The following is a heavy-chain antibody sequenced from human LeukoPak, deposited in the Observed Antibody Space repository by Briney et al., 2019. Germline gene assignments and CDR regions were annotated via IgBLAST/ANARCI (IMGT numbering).Heavy chain of an antibody. Sequence: PSETLSLTCTVSGGSISSSSYYWGWIRQPPGKGLEWIGYIYYSGSTNYNPSLKSRVTISVDTSKNQFSLKLSSVTAADTAVYYCARYSSGWYAYYFDYWGQGTLVTVSS. CDR2: IYYSGST. CDR3: ARYSSGWYAYYFDY. D-gene: IGHD6-19*01. J-gene: IGHJ4*02. V-gene: IGHV4-61*05. CDR1: GGSISSSSYY.